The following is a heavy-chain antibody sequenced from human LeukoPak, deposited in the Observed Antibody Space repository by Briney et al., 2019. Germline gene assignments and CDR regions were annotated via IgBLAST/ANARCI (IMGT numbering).Heavy chain of an antibody. CDR3: AGGSSGWLRTLFDY. CDR2: INHVGST. Sequence: SETLSLTCAVYGESFSGYYWRWIRQPPGKGLEWIGEINHVGSTNYNPSLKSRVTISVARSKNKFSPNRSSVAAARTAVYCCAGGSSGWLRTLFDYWGQGTLVTVSS. CDR1: GESFSGYY. V-gene: IGHV4-34*01. J-gene: IGHJ4*02. D-gene: IGHD6-19*01.